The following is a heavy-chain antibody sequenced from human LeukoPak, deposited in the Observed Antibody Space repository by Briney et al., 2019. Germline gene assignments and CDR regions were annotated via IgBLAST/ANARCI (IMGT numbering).Heavy chain of an antibody. CDR3: FAAPYYFDY. Sequence: GGSLRLSCAASGFNFGGYVMSWVRQAPGKGLEWVSVISRSGDYTKYADSVKGRFTISRDNSKNTLSLQVSGLRAGDTAIYYCFAAPYYFDYWGQGTLVTVSS. J-gene: IGHJ4*02. D-gene: IGHD2-15*01. CDR2: ISRSGDYT. CDR1: GFNFGGYV. V-gene: IGHV3-23*01.